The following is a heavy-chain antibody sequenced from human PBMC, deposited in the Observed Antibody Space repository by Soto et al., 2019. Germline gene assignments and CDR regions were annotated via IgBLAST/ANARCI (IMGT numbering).Heavy chain of an antibody. J-gene: IGHJ5*02. Sequence: GASVKVSCKASGGTFSSYAISWVRQAPGQGLEWMGGIIPIFGTANYAQKFQGRVTITADGSTSTAYMELSSLRSEDTAVYYCARWGDRPYCSGGSCYSNNWFDPWGQGTLVTVSS. V-gene: IGHV1-69*13. D-gene: IGHD2-15*01. CDR3: ARWGDRPYCSGGSCYSNNWFDP. CDR1: GGTFSSYA. CDR2: IIPIFGTA.